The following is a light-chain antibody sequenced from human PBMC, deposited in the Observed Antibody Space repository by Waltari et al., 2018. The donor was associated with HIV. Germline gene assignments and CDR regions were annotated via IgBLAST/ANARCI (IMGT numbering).Light chain of an antibody. CDR1: NICTKN. CDR3: QVWDYNSDRWV. V-gene: IGLV3-21*02. CDR2: DDS. J-gene: IGLJ3*02. Sequence: SYVLTQPPSVSVAPGQTARITCGGNNICTKNMHWYQQRPGKAPVLVVSDDSDRPSDIPERFSGSNSANTATLSISRVEAGDEADYYCQVWDYNSDRWVFGGGTKLTVL.